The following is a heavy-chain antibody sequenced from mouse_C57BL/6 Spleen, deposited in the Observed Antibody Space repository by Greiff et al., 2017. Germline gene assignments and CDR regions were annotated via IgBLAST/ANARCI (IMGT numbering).Heavy chain of an antibody. V-gene: IGHV1-53*01. CDR2: INPSNGGT. Sequence: QVQLQQPGTELVKPGASVKLSCKASGYTFTSYWMHWVKQRPGQGLEWIGNINPSNGGTNYNEKFKSKATRTVDKSSSTAYMQLSSLTSEDSAVYYCARDRRDGNYPAWFAYWGQGTLVTVSA. D-gene: IGHD2-1*01. CDR3: ARDRRDGNYPAWFAY. J-gene: IGHJ3*01. CDR1: GYTFTSYW.